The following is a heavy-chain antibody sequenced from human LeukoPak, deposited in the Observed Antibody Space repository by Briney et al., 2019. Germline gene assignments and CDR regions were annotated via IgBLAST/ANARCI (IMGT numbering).Heavy chain of an antibody. J-gene: IGHJ5*02. CDR2: IYHSGST. Sequence: SETLSLTCAVSGYSISSGYYWGWIRQPPGKGLEWIGSIYHSGSTYYNPSLKSRVTISVDTSKNQFSLKLSSVTAADTAVYYCARGLRVLRFLEWTDNWFDPWGQGTLVTVSS. V-gene: IGHV4-38-2*01. D-gene: IGHD3-3*01. CDR1: GYSISSGYY. CDR3: ARGLRVLRFLEWTDNWFDP.